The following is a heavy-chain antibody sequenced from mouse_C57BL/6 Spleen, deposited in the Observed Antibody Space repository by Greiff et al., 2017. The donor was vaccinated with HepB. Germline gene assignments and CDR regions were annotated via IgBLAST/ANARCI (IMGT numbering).Heavy chain of an antibody. V-gene: IGHV1-64*01. J-gene: IGHJ3*01. D-gene: IGHD2-3*01. CDR2: IHPNSGST. CDR1: GYTFTSYW. Sequence: VQLQQPGAELVKPGASVKLSCKASGYTFTSYWMHWVKQRPGQGLEWIGMIHPNSGSTNYNEKFKSKATLTVDKSSSTAYMQLSSLTSEDSAVYYCARAGWLTAWFAYWGQGTLVTVSA. CDR3: ARAGWLTAWFAY.